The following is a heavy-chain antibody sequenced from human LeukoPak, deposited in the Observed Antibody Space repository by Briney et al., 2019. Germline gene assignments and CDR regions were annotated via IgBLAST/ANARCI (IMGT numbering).Heavy chain of an antibody. V-gene: IGHV1-24*01. CDR1: GYTFTSYD. D-gene: IGHD1-26*01. CDR3: AMPKKWELLFFDY. CDR2: FDPEDGET. J-gene: IGHJ4*02. Sequence: GASVKVSCKASGYTFTSYDINWVRQATGQGLEWMGGFDPEDGETIYAQKFQGRVTMTEDTSTDTAYMELSSLRSEDTAVYYCAMPKKWELLFFDYWGQGTLVTVSS.